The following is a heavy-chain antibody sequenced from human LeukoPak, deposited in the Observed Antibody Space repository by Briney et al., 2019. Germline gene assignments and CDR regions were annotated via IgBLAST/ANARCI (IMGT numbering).Heavy chain of an antibody. D-gene: IGHD3-16*01. CDR3: ARQRYAAPGSFPDY. CDR2: IYPRDSDT. Sequence: GESLKISCKGSGYSHSNYWIGWVRQMPGKGLERMGIIYPRDSDTRYSPSFQGQVTMSADKSISTAYLQWSSLKASDTAMYYCARQRYAAPGSFPDYWGQGTLVTVSS. CDR1: GYSHSNYW. V-gene: IGHV5-51*01. J-gene: IGHJ4*02.